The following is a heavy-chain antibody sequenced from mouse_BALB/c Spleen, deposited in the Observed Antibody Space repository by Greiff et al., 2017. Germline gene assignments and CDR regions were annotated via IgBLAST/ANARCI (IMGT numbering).Heavy chain of an antibody. CDR1: GYTFTDYY. Sequence: VQLQQSGPELVKPGASVKIPCKASGYTFTDYYMDWVKQSHGKSLEWIGDINPNNGGTIYNQKFKGKATLTVDKSSSTAYMELRSLTSEDTAVYYCARKDYRYGGFAYWGQGTLVTVSA. J-gene: IGHJ3*01. D-gene: IGHD2-14*01. CDR3: ARKDYRYGGFAY. V-gene: IGHV1-18*01. CDR2: INPNNGGT.